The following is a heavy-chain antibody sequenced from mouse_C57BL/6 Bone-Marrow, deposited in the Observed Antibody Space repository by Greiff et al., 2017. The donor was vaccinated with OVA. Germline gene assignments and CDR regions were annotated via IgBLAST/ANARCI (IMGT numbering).Heavy chain of an antibody. D-gene: IGHD2-4*01. J-gene: IGHJ4*01. CDR2: INPNNGGT. V-gene: IGHV1-26*01. CDR1: GYTFTDYY. Sequence: EVQLQQSGPELVKPGASVKISCKASGYTFTDYYMNWVKQSHGKSLEWIGDINPNNGGTSYNQKFKGKATLTVDKSSSTAYMELRSLTSEDSAVYYCARPRLRHYAMDYWGQGTSGTVSS. CDR3: ARPRLRHYAMDY.